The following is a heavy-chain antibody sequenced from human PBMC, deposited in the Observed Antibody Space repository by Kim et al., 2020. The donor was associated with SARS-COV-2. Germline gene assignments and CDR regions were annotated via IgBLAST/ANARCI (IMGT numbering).Heavy chain of an antibody. J-gene: IGHJ1*01. Sequence: AEPVKRRFIISSEESQNTLYLQMKSLKAEDTAVYYCTTQYGSGLFEYFQHWGQGTLVTVSS. CDR3: TTQYGSGLFEYFQH. V-gene: IGHV3-15*01. D-gene: IGHD6-19*01.